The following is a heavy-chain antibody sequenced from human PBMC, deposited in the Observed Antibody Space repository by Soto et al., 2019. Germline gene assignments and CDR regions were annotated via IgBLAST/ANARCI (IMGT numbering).Heavy chain of an antibody. J-gene: IGHJ5*02. CDR1: GGTFSNYA. Sequence: QVQLLQSGAEVKKPGSSVKVSCKASGGTFSNYAITWVRQAPGQGLEWLGRIIPIFGSTNFAQKFQGRVTPTADESTTTVYMESSCLRSDDTAVYFCAKDGGKDGYFGNWFDPWGQGTLVTVSS. CDR3: AKDGGKDGYFGNWFDP. V-gene: IGHV1-69*15. D-gene: IGHD5-18*01. CDR2: IIPIFGST.